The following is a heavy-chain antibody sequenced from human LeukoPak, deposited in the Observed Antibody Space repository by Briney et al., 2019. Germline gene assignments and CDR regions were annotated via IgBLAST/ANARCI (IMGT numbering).Heavy chain of an antibody. Sequence: PVKVSCKASGGTFSSYAISWVRQAPGQGLEWMGGIIPIFGTANYAQKFQGRVTITADKSTSTAYMELSSLRSEDTAVYYCAREIEYSSSSRFDYWGQGTLVTVSS. CDR1: GGTFSSYA. J-gene: IGHJ4*02. V-gene: IGHV1-69*06. D-gene: IGHD6-6*01. CDR2: IIPIFGTA. CDR3: AREIEYSSSSRFDY.